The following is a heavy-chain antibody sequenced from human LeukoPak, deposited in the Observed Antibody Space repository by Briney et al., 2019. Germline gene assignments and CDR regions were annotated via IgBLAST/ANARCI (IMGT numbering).Heavy chain of an antibody. Sequence: SETLSLTCTVSGGSISSGGYYMSWIRQAPGKGLEWIGYIYHSGSTYYNPSLKSRVTISVDRSKNQFSLKLSSVTAADTAVYYCARGGHYDFWSGYSVFWFDPWGQGTLVTVSS. CDR1: GGSISSGGYY. CDR3: ARGGHYDFWSGYSVFWFDP. V-gene: IGHV4-30-2*01. D-gene: IGHD3-3*01. CDR2: IYHSGST. J-gene: IGHJ5*02.